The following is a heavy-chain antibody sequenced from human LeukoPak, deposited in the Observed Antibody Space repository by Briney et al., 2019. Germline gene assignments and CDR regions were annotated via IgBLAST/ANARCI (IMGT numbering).Heavy chain of an antibody. CDR3: ARRFNGPDYFDY. Sequence: SETLSLTCTVSGGSISSGSYYWGWIRQPPGKGLEWIGSGYYSGSTYYNPSLKSRVTISVDASKNQFSLKLSSVTATDTAVYYCARRFNGPDYFDYWGQGTLVTVSS. D-gene: IGHD2-8*01. V-gene: IGHV4-39*01. CDR1: GGSISSGSYY. CDR2: GYYSGST. J-gene: IGHJ4*02.